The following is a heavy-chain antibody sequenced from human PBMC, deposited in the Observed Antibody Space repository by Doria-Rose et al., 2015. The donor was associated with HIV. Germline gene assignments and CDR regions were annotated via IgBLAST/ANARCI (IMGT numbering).Heavy chain of an antibody. J-gene: IGHJ4*02. CDR2: TYYTGTS. V-gene: IGHV4-31*03. CDR1: GASVSSRGYY. Sequence: VQLVESSPGLVKPSETLSLTCSVSGASVSSRGYYWNWIRQVPGKGLESLGYTYYTGTSDYSPSLKSRLNMAVDTSKNQFSLKLGFVTVADTAVYYCARMGSYRELDYWGQGALVIVSA. D-gene: IGHD3-3*01. CDR3: ARMGSYRELDY.